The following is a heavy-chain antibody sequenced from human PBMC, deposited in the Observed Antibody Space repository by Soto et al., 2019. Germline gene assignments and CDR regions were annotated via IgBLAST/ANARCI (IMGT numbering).Heavy chain of an antibody. CDR2: FRTGGDGGTT. Sequence: GGSLRLSCAASGFTFSSYSMSWVRQAPGKGLEWVSGFRTGGDGGTTYYADSVKGRFTISRDNSKNTLFLQMNSLRPEDTAIYYCAKKVNSGPGSQYFDYWGEGTLVTVSS. D-gene: IGHD3-10*01. V-gene: IGHV3-23*01. CDR1: GFTFSSYS. J-gene: IGHJ4*02. CDR3: AKKVNSGPGSQYFDY.